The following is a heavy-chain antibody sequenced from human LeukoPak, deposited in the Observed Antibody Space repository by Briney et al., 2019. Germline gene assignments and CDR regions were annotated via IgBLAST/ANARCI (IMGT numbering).Heavy chain of an antibody. V-gene: IGHV4-4*02. CDR1: GGSISSSNW. J-gene: IGHJ5*02. Sequence: SETLSLTCAVPGGSISSSNWWSWVRQPPGKGLEWIGEIYHSGSTNYNPSLKSRVTISVDKSKNQFSLKLSSVTAADTAVYYCARAGDYGDYVGWFDPWGQGTLVTVSS. D-gene: IGHD4-17*01. CDR3: ARAGDYGDYVGWFDP. CDR2: IYHSGST.